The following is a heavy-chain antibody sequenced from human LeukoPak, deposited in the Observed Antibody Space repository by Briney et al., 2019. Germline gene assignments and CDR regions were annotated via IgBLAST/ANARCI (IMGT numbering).Heavy chain of an antibody. CDR1: GFTFSNYT. V-gene: IGHV3-23*01. J-gene: IGHJ4*02. CDR2: ISGGGATT. CDR3: LRQSYDSGCNPFDY. D-gene: IGHD6-19*01. Sequence: WGPLTFSWVASGFTFSNYTMSWVRHAPGKGLKGVATISGGGATTYYRHSANDLLAISRDNSKNTPYTQINSLTAAQTAVYYCLRQSYDSGCNPFDYWGQGILVTVSS.